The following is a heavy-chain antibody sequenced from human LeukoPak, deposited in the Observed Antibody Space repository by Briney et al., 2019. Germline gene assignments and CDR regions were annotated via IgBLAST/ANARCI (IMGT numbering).Heavy chain of an antibody. CDR3: AKRGTTVTAGGSYGMDV. V-gene: IGHV3-23*01. J-gene: IGHJ6*02. D-gene: IGHD4-17*01. Sequence: GGSLRLSCAASGFTFSSYAMNWVRQAPGKGLEWVSTISGSGGSTYYAGSVKGRFTVSRDNSKSTLYLQMNSLRAEDTAVYYCAKRGTTVTAGGSYGMDVWGQGTTVTVSS. CDR1: GFTFSSYA. CDR2: ISGSGGST.